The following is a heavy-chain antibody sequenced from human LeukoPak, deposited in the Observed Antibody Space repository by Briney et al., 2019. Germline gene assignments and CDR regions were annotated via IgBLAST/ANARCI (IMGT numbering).Heavy chain of an antibody. CDR3: AKGEFIYDFWSGYSDDAFDI. CDR2: ISYDGSNK. CDR1: GFTFSSYG. Sequence: RSLRLSCAASGFTFSSYGMHWVRQAPGKGLEWVAVISYDGSNKYYADSVRGRFTISRDNSKNTLYLQMNSLRAEDTAVYYCAKGEFIYDFWSGYSDDAFDIWGQGTMVTVSS. J-gene: IGHJ3*02. V-gene: IGHV3-30*18. D-gene: IGHD3-3*01.